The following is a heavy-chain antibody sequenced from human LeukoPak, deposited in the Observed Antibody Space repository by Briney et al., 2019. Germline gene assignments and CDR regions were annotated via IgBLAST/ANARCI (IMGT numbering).Heavy chain of an antibody. J-gene: IGHJ3*02. Sequence: ASVKVSCKASGYTFTSYDINWVRQATGQGLEWMGWMNPNSGNTGYAQKFQGRVTMTRNTPISTAYMELSSLRSEDTAVYYCAREVDYDFWSGYFRAGSRKDDAFDIWGQGTMVTVSS. D-gene: IGHD3-3*01. CDR1: GYTFTSYD. CDR2: MNPNSGNT. V-gene: IGHV1-8*01. CDR3: AREVDYDFWSGYFRAGSRKDDAFDI.